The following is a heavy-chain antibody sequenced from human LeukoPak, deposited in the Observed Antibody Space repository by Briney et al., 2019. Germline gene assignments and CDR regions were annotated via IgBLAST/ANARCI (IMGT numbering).Heavy chain of an antibody. J-gene: IGHJ4*02. D-gene: IGHD3-22*01. CDR2: ISAYNGNT. CDR1: GYSFTSYG. V-gene: IGHV1-18*01. CDR3: ARAVLYYYDSSGYSDY. Sequence: ASVKVSCKASGYSFTSYGISWVRQAPGQGLEWMGWISAYNGNTNYAQKLQGRVIMTTDTSTSTAYMELRSLRSDDTAVYYCARAVLYYYDSSGYSDYWGQGTLVTVSS.